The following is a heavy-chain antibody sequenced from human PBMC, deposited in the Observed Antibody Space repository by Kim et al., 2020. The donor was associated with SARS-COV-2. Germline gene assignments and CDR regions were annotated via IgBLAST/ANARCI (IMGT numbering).Heavy chain of an antibody. J-gene: IGHJ3*02. CDR3: AKDGPGMATITVSAFDI. CDR1: GFTFSSYA. CDR2: ISGSGGST. D-gene: IGHD5-12*01. V-gene: IGHV3-23*01. Sequence: GGSLRLSCAASGFTFSSYAMSWVRQAPGKGLEWVSAISGSGGSTYYADSVKGRFTISRDNSKNTLYLQMNSLRAEDTAVYYCAKDGPGMATITVSAFDIWGQGTMVTVSS.